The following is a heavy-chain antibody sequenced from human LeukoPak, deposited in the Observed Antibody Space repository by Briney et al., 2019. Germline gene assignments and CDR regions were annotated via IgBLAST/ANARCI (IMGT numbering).Heavy chain of an antibody. CDR2: ISYDGSNK. Sequence: HTGRSLRLSCAASGFTFSSYGMHWVRQAPGKGLEWVAVISYDGSNKYYADSVKGRFTISRDNSKNTLYLQMNSLRAEDTAVYYCAKDIIPRAVFVAFDIWGQGTMVTVSS. CDR3: AKDIIPRAVFVAFDI. CDR1: GFTFSSYG. J-gene: IGHJ3*02. D-gene: IGHD3-10*02. V-gene: IGHV3-30*18.